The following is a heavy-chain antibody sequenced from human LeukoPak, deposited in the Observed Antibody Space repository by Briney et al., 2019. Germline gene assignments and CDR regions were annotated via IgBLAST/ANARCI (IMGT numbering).Heavy chain of an antibody. CDR2: ISGSGGTT. D-gene: IGHD1-14*01. Sequence: GGSLRLSCAASGFTFRSYSMNWVRQAPGKGLEWVSVISGSGGTTYYADSVKGRFTISRDGSKNTLYLQMNSLRAEDTAVYYCAKVSGGGLYYDGMDVWGQGTTVTVSS. CDR1: GFTFRSYS. V-gene: IGHV3-23*01. J-gene: IGHJ6*02. CDR3: AKVSGGGLYYDGMDV.